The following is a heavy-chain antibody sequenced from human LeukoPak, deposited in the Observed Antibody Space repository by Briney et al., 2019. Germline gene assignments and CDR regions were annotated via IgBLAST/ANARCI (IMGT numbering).Heavy chain of an antibody. V-gene: IGHV3-7*01. CDR3: ARHYDSTAYSLDY. CDR1: GFTFSSYW. CDR2: IKQDGSQK. D-gene: IGHD3-22*01. J-gene: IGHJ4*02. Sequence: PGGSLRVSCAASGFTFSSYWMTWVRQAPGKGLEWVANIKQDGSQKFYLDSVKGRFTISRDNAKESLFLQMNSLRAYDTAVYYCARHYDSTAYSLDYWGQGTLVTVSS.